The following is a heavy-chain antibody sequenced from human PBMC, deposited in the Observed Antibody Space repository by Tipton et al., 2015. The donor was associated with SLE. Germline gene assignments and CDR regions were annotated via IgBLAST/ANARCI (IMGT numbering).Heavy chain of an antibody. Sequence: QLVQSGAEVKKPGASVKVSCKASGYTFTGYYMHWVRQAPGQGLEWMGWINPNSGNTNYAQKLQGRVTMTTDTSTSTAYMELRSLRSDDTAVYYWAREIYYGGFDYGGQGTLVNVSS. CDR2: INPNSGNT. CDR1: GYTFTGYY. J-gene: IGHJ4*02. V-gene: IGHV1-2*02. D-gene: IGHD3-10*01. CDR3: AREIYYGGFDY.